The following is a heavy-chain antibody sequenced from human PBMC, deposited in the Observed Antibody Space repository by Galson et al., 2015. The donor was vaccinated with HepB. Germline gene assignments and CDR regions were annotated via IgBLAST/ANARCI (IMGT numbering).Heavy chain of an antibody. J-gene: IGHJ4*02. CDR2: ISGSGGST. D-gene: IGHD3-22*01. V-gene: IGHV3-23*01. CDR3: SKARTSYYYERRGYYAADYFDY. CDR1: GFSFSRSA. Sequence: LRLSCAASGFSFSRSAMRWVRQAPGKGLAWVSAISGSGGSTYYADSVKGRFTISRDNFKNTLYLQMNSLRAEDTAGDYCSKARTSYYYERRGYYAADYFDYWGQGTLVTVSS.